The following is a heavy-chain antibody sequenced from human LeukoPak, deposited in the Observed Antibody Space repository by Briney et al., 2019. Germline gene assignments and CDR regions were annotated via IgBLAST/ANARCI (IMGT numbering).Heavy chain of an antibody. V-gene: IGHV4-34*01. D-gene: IGHD3-22*01. Sequence: PSGTLSLTCAVYGGSFSDYYWNWVRQPPEKGLEWIGEINHGGSTNYNSSLKSRVTISVDTSKNQFSLKLSSVTAADTAMYYCARLLVGVITTHSGDCWGQGTLVTVSS. CDR3: ARLLVGVITTHSGDC. CDR2: INHGGST. CDR1: GGSFSDYY. J-gene: IGHJ4*02.